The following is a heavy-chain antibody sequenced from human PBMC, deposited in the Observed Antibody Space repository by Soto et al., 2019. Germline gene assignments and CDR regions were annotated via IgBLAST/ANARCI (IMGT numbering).Heavy chain of an antibody. CDR2: VHYTGQT. V-gene: IGHV4-39*01. CDR3: VRLPDVMVREFYFDS. Sequence: QLQLQESGPGLVKPSETLSLICSVSGVSIGSTNHYWGWIGQPPGKGFEWIGIVHYTGQTYYNPSLTSRVTVSVDPSQNQLSLRVTSVTAADTSIYYSVRLPDVMVREFYFDSWGQGTLVTVSS. D-gene: IGHD3-10*01. CDR1: GVSIGSTNHY. J-gene: IGHJ4*02.